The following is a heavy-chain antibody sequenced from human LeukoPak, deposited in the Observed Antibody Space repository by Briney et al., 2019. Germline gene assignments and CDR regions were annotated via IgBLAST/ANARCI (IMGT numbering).Heavy chain of an antibody. Sequence: SETLSLTCTVSGYSIGSGYYWGWIRQPPGKGLEWIGSIYHSGSTYYNPSLKSRVTISVDTSKNQFSLKLSSVTAADTAVYYCARVLPDYYDRSTRYYFDYWGQGTLVTVSS. J-gene: IGHJ4*02. V-gene: IGHV4-38-2*02. CDR3: ARVLPDYYDRSTRYYFDY. D-gene: IGHD3-22*01. CDR1: GYSIGSGYY. CDR2: IYHSGST.